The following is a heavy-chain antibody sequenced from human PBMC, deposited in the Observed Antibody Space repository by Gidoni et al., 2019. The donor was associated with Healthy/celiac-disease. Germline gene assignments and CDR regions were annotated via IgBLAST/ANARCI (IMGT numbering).Heavy chain of an antibody. J-gene: IGHJ3*02. D-gene: IGHD2-15*01. Sequence: QVQLQQWGAGLLKPSETLYLTCAVYGGSFSGYYWSWIRQPPGKGLEWIGEINHSGSTNYNPSLKSRVTISVDTSKNQFSLKLSSVTAADTAVYYCARAPLLCSGGSCYQGAFDIWGQGTMVTVSS. CDR2: INHSGST. V-gene: IGHV4-34*01. CDR1: GGSFSGYY. CDR3: ARAPLLCSGGSCYQGAFDI.